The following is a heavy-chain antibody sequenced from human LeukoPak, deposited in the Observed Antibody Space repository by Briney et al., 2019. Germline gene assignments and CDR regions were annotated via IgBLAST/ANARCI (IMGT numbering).Heavy chain of an antibody. V-gene: IGHV4-34*01. CDR3: ARARITMVRGPRHFDY. J-gene: IGHJ4*02. CDR2: INHSGST. Sequence: PSETLSLTCAVYGGSFSGYYWSWIRQPPGKGLEWIGEINHSGSTNYNPSLKSRVTISVDTSKNQFSLKLSSVTAADTAVYYCARARITMVRGPRHFDYWGQGALVTVSS. CDR1: GGSFSGYY. D-gene: IGHD3-10*01.